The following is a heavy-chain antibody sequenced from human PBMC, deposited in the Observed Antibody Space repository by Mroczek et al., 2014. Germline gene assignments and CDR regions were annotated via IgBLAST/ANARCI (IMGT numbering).Heavy chain of an antibody. CDR1: GYTFTSYD. V-gene: IGHV1-8*01. CDR3: ARGRIQLWFRGGEYYFDY. J-gene: IGHJ4*02. Sequence: QLLETGAEVKKPGASVKVSCKASGYTFTSYDINWVRQATGQGLEWMGWMNPNSGNTGYAQKFQGRVTMTRNTSISTAYMELSSLRSEDTAVYYCARGRIQLWFRGGEYYFDYWGQGTLVTVSS. CDR2: MNPNSGNT. D-gene: IGHD5-18*01.